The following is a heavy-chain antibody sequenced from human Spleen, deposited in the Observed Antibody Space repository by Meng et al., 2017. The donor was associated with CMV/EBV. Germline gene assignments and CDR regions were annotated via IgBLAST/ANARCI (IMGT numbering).Heavy chain of an antibody. CDR2: INWNGGST. CDR3: ARDLGWFDP. CDR1: GFTVDDDG. J-gene: IGHJ5*02. V-gene: IGHV3-20*04. D-gene: IGHD7-27*01. Sequence: RLSCEASGFTVDDDGMSWVRQDAGKGLEWVSGINWNGGSTGYADSVKSRFTISRDNAKNSLYLQMNRLRAEDTALYYCARDLGWFDPWGQGTLVTVSS.